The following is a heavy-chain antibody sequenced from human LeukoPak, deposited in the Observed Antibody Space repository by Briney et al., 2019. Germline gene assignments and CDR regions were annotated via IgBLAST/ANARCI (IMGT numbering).Heavy chain of an antibody. Sequence: ASVKVSCKISGYTLSDISMHWVRQAPGKGLEWMGGVDPDDGQRIYTQKFQGRVTMTEDTSTNTAYMELSRLTSEDTAVYYCAAVSGHYTLLDAWGQGALVTVST. J-gene: IGHJ5*02. CDR3: AAVSGHYTLLDA. V-gene: IGHV1-24*01. CDR1: GYTLSDIS. D-gene: IGHD1-26*01. CDR2: VDPDDGQR.